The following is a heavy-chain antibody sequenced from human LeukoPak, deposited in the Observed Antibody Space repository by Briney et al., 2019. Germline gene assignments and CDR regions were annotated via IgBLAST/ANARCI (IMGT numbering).Heavy chain of an antibody. J-gene: IGHJ4*02. CDR2: ITSPVGRM. V-gene: IGHV3-21*01. Sequence: PGGSLRLSCAASGFTFSTYSMNWVRQAPGKGQEWVSSITSPVGRMYYADSLKGRITISRDNARSTLYLQMNSLRGEDTAVYYCARARYGSGGYFFDFWGQGTLVTVSS. CDR3: ARARYGSGGYFFDF. CDR1: GFTFSTYS. D-gene: IGHD3-10*01.